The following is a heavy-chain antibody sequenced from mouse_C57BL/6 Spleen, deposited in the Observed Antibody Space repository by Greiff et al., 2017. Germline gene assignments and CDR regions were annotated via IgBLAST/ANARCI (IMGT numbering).Heavy chain of an antibody. CDR3: ATYYYGSSLYFDV. J-gene: IGHJ1*03. CDR1: GYTFTSYW. Sequence: QVQLQQPGAELVKPGASVKLSCKASGYTFTSYWTHWVKQRPGQGLEWIGMIHPNSGSTNYNEKFKGKATLTVDKSSSTAYMQLSSLTSEDSAVYYCATYYYGSSLYFDVWGTGTTVTVSS. D-gene: IGHD1-1*01. CDR2: IHPNSGST. V-gene: IGHV1-64*01.